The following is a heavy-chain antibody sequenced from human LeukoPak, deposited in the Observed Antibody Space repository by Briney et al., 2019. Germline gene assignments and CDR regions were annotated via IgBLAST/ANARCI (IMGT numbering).Heavy chain of an antibody. J-gene: IGHJ4*02. CDR2: IIPILGIA. Sequence: SVKVSCKASGGTFSSYAISWVRQAPGQGLEWMGRIIPILGIANCAQKFQGRVTITADKSTSTAYMELSSLRSEDTAVYYCARANLYYYDSSGHYGGDFDYWGQGTLVTVSS. V-gene: IGHV1-69*04. CDR3: ARANLYYYDSSGHYGGDFDY. CDR1: GGTFSSYA. D-gene: IGHD3-22*01.